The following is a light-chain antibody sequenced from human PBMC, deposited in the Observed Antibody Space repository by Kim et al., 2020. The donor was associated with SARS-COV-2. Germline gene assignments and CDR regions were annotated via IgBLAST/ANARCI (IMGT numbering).Light chain of an antibody. V-gene: IGLV3-1*01. Sequence: PGQQARINCTVETLGDKNDYWYQQRPGRSPVLVIYEDRKRPPGIPERFSGSNSGNTATLTISGTQAREEADYYCQAWDSSTGGVFGTGTKVTVL. CDR3: QAWDSSTGGV. CDR2: EDR. J-gene: IGLJ1*01. CDR1: TLGDKN.